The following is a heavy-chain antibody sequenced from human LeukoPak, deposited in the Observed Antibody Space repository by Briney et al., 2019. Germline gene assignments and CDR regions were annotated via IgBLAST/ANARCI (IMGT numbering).Heavy chain of an antibody. V-gene: IGHV4-59*01. CDR2: IYYSGST. CDR1: GGSISSYY. D-gene: IGHD2-2*01. CDR3: ARDRIVVVPAAIAGYYYYYGMDV. Sequence: SETLSLTCTVSGGSISSYYWSWIRQPPGKGLEWIGYIYYSGSTNYNPYLKSRVTISVDTSKNQFSLKLSSVTAADTAVYYCARDRIVVVPAAIAGYYYYYGMDVWGKGTTVTVSS. J-gene: IGHJ6*04.